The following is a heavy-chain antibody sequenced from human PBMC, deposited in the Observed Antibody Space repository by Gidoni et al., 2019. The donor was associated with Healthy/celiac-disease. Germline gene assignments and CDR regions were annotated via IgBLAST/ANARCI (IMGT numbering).Heavy chain of an antibody. CDR2: IIPIFGTA. D-gene: IGHD4-17*01. Sequence: QVQLVQSGAEVRKPGSSVKVPCKASGGTFSSYATSWVRQAPGQGLEWKGGIIPIFGTANYAQKFQGRVTITADESTSTAYMGLSSLGSEDTAVYYCAHGLHHDYGDYGTYYYYYMDVWGKGTTVTVSS. J-gene: IGHJ6*03. CDR3: AHGLHHDYGDYGTYYYYYMDV. CDR1: GGTFSSYA. V-gene: IGHV1-69*01.